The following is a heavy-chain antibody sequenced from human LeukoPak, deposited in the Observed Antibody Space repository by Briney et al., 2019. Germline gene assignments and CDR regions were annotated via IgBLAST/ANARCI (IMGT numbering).Heavy chain of an antibody. Sequence: GGSLRLSCVASGFTFSTYSMNWVRQAPGKELQWVSYISTDSSTIYYADSVKGRFTVSRDNSKNTLYLQMNSLRAEDTAMYYCARGLGYCTSTTCLLPFDYWGQGTLVTVSS. J-gene: IGHJ4*02. CDR2: ISTDSSTI. CDR1: GFTFSTYS. D-gene: IGHD2-2*01. CDR3: ARGLGYCTSTTCLLPFDY. V-gene: IGHV3-48*01.